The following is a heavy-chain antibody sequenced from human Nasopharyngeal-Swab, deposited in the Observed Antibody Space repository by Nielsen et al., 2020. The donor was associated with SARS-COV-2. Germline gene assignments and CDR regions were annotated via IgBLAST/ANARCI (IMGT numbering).Heavy chain of an antibody. CDR3: ARRRAVVVPAAIQGPYYYYMDV. D-gene: IGHD2-2*02. Sequence: SETLSLTCTVSGGSISRYYWSWIRQPPGKGLEWIGYIYYSGSTNYNPSLKSRVTISVDTSKNQFSLKLSSVTAADTAVYYCARRRAVVVPAAIQGPYYYYMDVWGKGTTVTVSS. J-gene: IGHJ6*03. CDR1: GGSISRYY. V-gene: IGHV4-59*08. CDR2: IYYSGST.